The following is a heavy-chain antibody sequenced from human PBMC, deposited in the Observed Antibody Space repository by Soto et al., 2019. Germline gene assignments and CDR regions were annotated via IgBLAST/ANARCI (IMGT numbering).Heavy chain of an antibody. V-gene: IGHV4-34*01. CDR2: INHSGST. D-gene: IGHD6-13*01. J-gene: IGHJ6*03. CDR3: ARGRVDSSSWYQNYYYYYMDV. Sequence: SETLSLTCAVYGGSFSGYYWSWIRQPPGKGLEWIGEINHSGSTNYNPSLKSRVTISVDTSKNQFSLKLSSVTAADTAVYYCARGRVDSSSWYQNYYYYYMDVWGKGTTVTVSS. CDR1: GGSFSGYY.